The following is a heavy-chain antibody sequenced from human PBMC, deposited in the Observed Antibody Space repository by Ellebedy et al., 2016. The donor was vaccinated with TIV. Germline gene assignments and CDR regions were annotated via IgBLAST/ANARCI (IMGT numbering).Heavy chain of an antibody. CDR2: INPNSGDT. D-gene: IGHD5-24*01. Sequence: ASVKVSCKASGYTFTGYFMHWVRQAPGQGLEWMGWINPNSGDTNYAQKFQGWVTMTRDTSISTAYMELSRLGSDDTADYYCARQEMATIGDSFDIWGQGTMVTVSS. CDR3: ARQEMATIGDSFDI. J-gene: IGHJ3*02. CDR1: GYTFTGYF. V-gene: IGHV1-2*04.